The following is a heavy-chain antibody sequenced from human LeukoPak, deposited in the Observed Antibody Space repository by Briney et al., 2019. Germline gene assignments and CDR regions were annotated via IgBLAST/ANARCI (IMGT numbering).Heavy chain of an antibody. Sequence: SETLSLTCAVSGGSISSGGYSWSWIRQPPGKGLEWIGYIYYRGSTYYNPSLKSRVTISVDTSKNQFSLKLSPVTAADTAVYYCARLWKAATFKWFDPWGQGTLVTVSS. D-gene: IGHD2-15*01. J-gene: IGHJ5*02. CDR1: GGSISSGGYS. CDR2: IYYRGST. CDR3: ARLWKAATFKWFDP. V-gene: IGHV4-30-4*07.